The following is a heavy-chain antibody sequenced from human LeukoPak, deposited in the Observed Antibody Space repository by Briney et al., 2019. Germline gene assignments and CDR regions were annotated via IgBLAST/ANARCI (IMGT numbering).Heavy chain of an antibody. CDR3: ARVLTGPAAFDI. CDR1: GGSISSYY. Sequence: SETLSLTCTVSGGSISSYYWSWIRQPPGPGLELIGYIYYSCSTNSNSSLTLRVRISVDTSKNQFSLKLSSVSAADSAVYYCARVLTGPAAFDIWGQGTMVTASS. J-gene: IGHJ3*02. D-gene: IGHD3-16*01. V-gene: IGHV4-59*01. CDR2: IYYSCST.